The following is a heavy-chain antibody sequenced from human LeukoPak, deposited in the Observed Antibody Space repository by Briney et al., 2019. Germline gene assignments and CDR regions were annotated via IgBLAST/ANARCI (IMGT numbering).Heavy chain of an antibody. Sequence: ASVKVSCKASGYTFTSYYMHWVRQAPGQGLEWMGWINPNSGGTNYAQKFQGRVTMTRDTSISTAYMELSRLRSDDTAVYYCARDQERYDILTGYKFGGWFDPWGQGTLVTVSS. CDR2: INPNSGGT. V-gene: IGHV1-2*02. CDR1: GYTFTSYY. J-gene: IGHJ5*02. CDR3: ARDQERYDILTGYKFGGWFDP. D-gene: IGHD3-9*01.